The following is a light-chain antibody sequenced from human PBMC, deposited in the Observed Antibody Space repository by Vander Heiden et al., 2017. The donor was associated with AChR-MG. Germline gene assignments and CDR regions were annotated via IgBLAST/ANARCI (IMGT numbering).Light chain of an antibody. CDR1: QSISSY. J-gene: IGKJ1*01. CDR3: QQSYSTLGT. V-gene: IGKV1-39*01. CDR2: AAS. Sequence: DIQMTQSPSSLSASVGDRVTITCRASQSISSYLNWYRQKPGKASKLLIYAASSLQSGVPSRFSGSGSGTDFTLTISSLQPEDFATYYCQQSYSTLGTFGQGTKVEIK.